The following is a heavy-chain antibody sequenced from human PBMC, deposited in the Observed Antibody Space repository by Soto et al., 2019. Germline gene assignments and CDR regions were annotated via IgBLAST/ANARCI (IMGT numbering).Heavy chain of an antibody. CDR2: VRGGGDLT. CDR3: ARDLRGAFDY. V-gene: IGHV3-23*01. J-gene: IGHJ4*02. CDR1: GFTFSNYA. D-gene: IGHD1-26*01. Sequence: GGSLRLSCVASGFTFSNYAMSGVRQAPGKGLEWISSVRGGGDLTYYADSVKGRFTISRDNSQNTINLQMHGLRAEDSAVYYCARDLRGAFDYWGQGTVVTVSS.